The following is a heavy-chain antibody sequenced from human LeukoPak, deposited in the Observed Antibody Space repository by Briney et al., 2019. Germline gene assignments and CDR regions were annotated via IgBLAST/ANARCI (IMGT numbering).Heavy chain of an antibody. CDR1: GGSISSYY. CDR3: ARVGSSVTTRSARHYYYYMDV. V-gene: IGHV4-59*01. J-gene: IGHJ6*03. D-gene: IGHD4-17*01. Sequence: SETLSLTCTVSGGSISSYYWSWVRQPPGKGLEWIGYIYYSGSTNYNPSLKSRVTISVDTSKNQFSLKLSSVTAADTAVYYCARVGSSVTTRSARHYYYYMDVWGKGPRSPSP. CDR2: IYYSGST.